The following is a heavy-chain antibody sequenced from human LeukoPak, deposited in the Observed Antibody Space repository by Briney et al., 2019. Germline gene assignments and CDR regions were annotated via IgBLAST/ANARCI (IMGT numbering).Heavy chain of an antibody. J-gene: IGHJ4*02. CDR1: GGSFSGYY. Sequence: SETLSLTCAVYGGSFSGYYWSWIRQPPGKGLVWIGEINHSGSTNYNPSLKSRVTISVDTSKNQFSLKLSSVTAADTAVYYCARGLRLYYYDSSGYYPDWGQGTLVTVSS. CDR2: INHSGST. CDR3: ARGLRLYYYDSSGYYPD. D-gene: IGHD3-22*01. V-gene: IGHV4-34*01.